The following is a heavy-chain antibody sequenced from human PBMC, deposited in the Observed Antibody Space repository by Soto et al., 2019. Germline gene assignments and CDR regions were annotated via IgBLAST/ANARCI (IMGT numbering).Heavy chain of an antibody. V-gene: IGHV4-59*01. CDR3: ARGDEYSSSFDY. CDR2: IYYSGST. D-gene: IGHD6-6*01. J-gene: IGHJ4*02. Sequence: QVQLQESGPGLVKPSETLSLTCTVSGGSISSYYWSWIRQPPGKGLEWIGYIYYSGSTNYNTSLKSRVPISVDTSKNQFSLKLSSVTAADTAVYYCARGDEYSSSFDYWGQGTLVTVSS. CDR1: GGSISSYY.